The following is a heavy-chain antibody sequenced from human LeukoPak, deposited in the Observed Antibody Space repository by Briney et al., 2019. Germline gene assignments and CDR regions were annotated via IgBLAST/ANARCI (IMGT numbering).Heavy chain of an antibody. D-gene: IGHD4-17*01. Sequence: GGSLRPSCAASGFTLSSFWISWVRQAAGKGLEWVANIKQDGSEKYYVDSVKGRFTISRDNAKNSLYLQMNSLRAEDTAVYYCVSHYGDYSFFDYWGQGTLVTVSS. CDR2: IKQDGSEK. CDR3: VSHYGDYSFFDY. V-gene: IGHV3-7*02. J-gene: IGHJ4*02. CDR1: GFTLSSFW.